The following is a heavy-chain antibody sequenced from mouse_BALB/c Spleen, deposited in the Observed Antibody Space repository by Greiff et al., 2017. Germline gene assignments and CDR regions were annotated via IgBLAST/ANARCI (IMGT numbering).Heavy chain of an antibody. CDR3: ARRGGNYYFDY. Sequence: EVQLVESGGGLVKLGGSLKLSCAASGFTFSSYYMSWVRQTPEKRLELVAAINSNGGSTYYPDTVKGRFTISRDNAKNTLYLQMSSLKSEDTALYYCARRGGNYYFDYWGQGTTLTVSS. CDR2: INSNGGST. J-gene: IGHJ2*01. V-gene: IGHV5-6-2*01. D-gene: IGHD2-1*01. CDR1: GFTFSSYY.